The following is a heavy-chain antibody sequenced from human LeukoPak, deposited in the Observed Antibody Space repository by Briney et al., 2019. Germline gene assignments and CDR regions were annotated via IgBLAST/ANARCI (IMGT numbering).Heavy chain of an antibody. CDR3: ARYGRPPSYYYGPYYFDY. J-gene: IGHJ4*02. CDR2: IYYSGST. Sequence: SETLSLTCTVSGGSISSGDYYWSWIRQPPGKGLEWIGYIYYSGSTYYNPSLKSRVTISVDTSKNQFSLKLSSVTAADTAVYYCARYGRPPSYYYGPYYFDYWGQGTLVTVSS. D-gene: IGHD3-10*01. V-gene: IGHV4-30-4*08. CDR1: GGSISSGDYY.